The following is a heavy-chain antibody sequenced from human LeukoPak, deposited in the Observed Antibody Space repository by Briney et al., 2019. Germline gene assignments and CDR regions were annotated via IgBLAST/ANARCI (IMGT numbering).Heavy chain of an antibody. CDR2: IKQDGSGK. J-gene: IGHJ4*02. Sequence: GGSLRLSCAASGFTFSSYWMSWVRQAPGKGLEWVANIKQDGSGKYYVDSVKGRFTISRDNAKNSLYLQMNSLRAEDTAVYYCALDGRWTAIYYFDYWGQGTLVTVSS. CDR1: GFTFSSYW. CDR3: ALDGRWTAIYYFDY. D-gene: IGHD1-26*01. V-gene: IGHV3-7*01.